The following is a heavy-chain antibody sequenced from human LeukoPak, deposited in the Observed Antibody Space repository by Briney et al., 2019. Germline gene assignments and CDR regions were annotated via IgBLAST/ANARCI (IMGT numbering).Heavy chain of an antibody. D-gene: IGHD3-22*01. CDR1: GGSISSGGYY. CDR2: IYYSGST. J-gene: IGHJ4*02. Sequence: PSETLSLTCTVSGGSISSGGYYWSWIRQHPGKGLEWIGYIYYSGSTYYNPSLKSRVTISVDTSKNQFSLKLSSVTAADTALYYCARVLEGDSSGYYHDYWGQGTLVTVSS. V-gene: IGHV4-31*03. CDR3: ARVLEGDSSGYYHDY.